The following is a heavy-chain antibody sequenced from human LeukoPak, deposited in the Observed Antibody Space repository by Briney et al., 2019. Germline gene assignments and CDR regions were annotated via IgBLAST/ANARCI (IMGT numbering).Heavy chain of an antibody. D-gene: IGHD5-18*01. CDR3: TRPTWIQLWLHAYYFDY. Sequence: PGGSLRLSCTASGFTFGDYAISWVRQAPGKGLEWVGFITNKAYGGTTEYAASVKGRFTISRDDSKSIAYLQMNSLKTEDTAVYYCTRPTWIQLWLHAYYFDYWGQGTLVTVSS. CDR1: GFTFGDYA. V-gene: IGHV3-49*04. CDR2: ITNKAYGGTT. J-gene: IGHJ4*02.